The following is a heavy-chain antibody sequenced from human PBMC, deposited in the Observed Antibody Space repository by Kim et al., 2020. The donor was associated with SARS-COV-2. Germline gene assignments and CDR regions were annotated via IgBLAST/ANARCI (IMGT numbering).Heavy chain of an antibody. J-gene: IGHJ4*02. CDR3: ARRYYDSSGFEYFDY. V-gene: IGHV5-51*01. D-gene: IGHD3-22*01. Sequence: PSFQGQVTSSADKSINTAYLQWSSLRASDTAMYYCARRYYDSSGFEYFDYWGQGTLVTVSS.